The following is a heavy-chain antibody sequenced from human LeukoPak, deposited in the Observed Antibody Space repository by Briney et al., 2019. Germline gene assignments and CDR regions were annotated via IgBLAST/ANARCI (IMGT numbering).Heavy chain of an antibody. CDR3: ARSGSTSYRN. CDR1: GYTCTSYD. D-gene: IGHD2-2*01. CDR2: MNPNIGNT. Sequence: ASVKVSCKASGYTCTSYDINWVRQATGQGLGWMGGMNPNIGNTGYAQKFQGRVTMTRNTSISTAYMELSSLRSEDTAVYYCARSGSTSYRNWGQGTLVTVSS. J-gene: IGHJ4*02. V-gene: IGHV1-8*02.